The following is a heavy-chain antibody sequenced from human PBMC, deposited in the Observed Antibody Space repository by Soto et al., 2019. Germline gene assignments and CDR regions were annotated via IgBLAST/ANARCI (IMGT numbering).Heavy chain of an antibody. D-gene: IGHD6-19*01. CDR2: IIPIFGTA. CDR1: GGTFSSYA. CDR3: AKVRYSSPMGYYYGMDV. V-gene: IGHV1-69*13. J-gene: IGHJ6*02. Sequence: ASVKVSCKASGGTFSSYAISWVRQAPGQGLEWMGGIIPIFGTANYAQKFQGRATITADESTSTSYMEVNNLRSEDTAVYYCAKVRYSSPMGYYYGMDVWGQGTTVTVSS.